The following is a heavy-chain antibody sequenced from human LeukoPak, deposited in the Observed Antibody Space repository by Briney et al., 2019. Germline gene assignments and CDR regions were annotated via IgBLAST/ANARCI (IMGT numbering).Heavy chain of an antibody. J-gene: IGHJ4*02. CDR3: ARGKVLLWFGELPPLFFDY. V-gene: IGHV4-31*03. Sequence: PSETLSLTCTVSGGSISSGGYYWSWIRQHPGKGLEWIGYIYYSGSTYYNPSLKSRVTISVDTSKNQFSLKLSSVTAADTAVYYCARGKVLLWFGELPPLFFDYWGQGTLVTVSS. CDR2: IYYSGST. CDR1: GGSISSGGYY. D-gene: IGHD3-10*01.